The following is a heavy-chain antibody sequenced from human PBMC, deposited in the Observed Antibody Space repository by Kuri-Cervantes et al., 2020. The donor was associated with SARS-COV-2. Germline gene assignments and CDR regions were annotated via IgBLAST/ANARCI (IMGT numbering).Heavy chain of an antibody. V-gene: IGHV3-30*02. CDR1: GSTFSSYG. J-gene: IGHJ4*02. CDR3: ANLPASSTIIDY. CDR2: IRYDGSNK. D-gene: IGHD6-6*01. Sequence: GESLKISCAASGSTFSSYGMHWVRQAPGKGLEWVAFIRYDGSNKYYADSVKGRFTISRDNSKNTLYLQMNSLRAEDTAVYYCANLPASSTIIDYWGQGTLVTVSS.